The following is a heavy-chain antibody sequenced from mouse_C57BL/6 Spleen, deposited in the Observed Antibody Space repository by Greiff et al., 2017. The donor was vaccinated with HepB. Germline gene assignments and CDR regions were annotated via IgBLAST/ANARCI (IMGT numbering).Heavy chain of an antibody. D-gene: IGHD2-2*01. J-gene: IGHJ2*01. V-gene: IGHV1-64*01. CDR2: IHPNSGST. CDR1: GYTFTSYW. CDR3: ARPVWLRRAFDY. Sequence: QVQLQQPGAELVKPGASVKLSCKASGYTFTSYWMHWVKQRPGQGLEWIGMIHPNSGSTNYNEKFKSKATLTVDKSSSTAYMQLSSLTSEDSAVYYGARPVWLRRAFDYWGQGTTLTVSS.